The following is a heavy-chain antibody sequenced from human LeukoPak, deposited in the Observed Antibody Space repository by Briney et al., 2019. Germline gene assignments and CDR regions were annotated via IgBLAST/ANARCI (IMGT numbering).Heavy chain of an antibody. J-gene: IGHJ4*02. CDR2: IVVGSGNT. D-gene: IGHD3-3*01. CDR1: GFTFTSSA. V-gene: IGHV1-58*02. CDR3: AAGPSYDFWSGYDFDY. Sequence: GTSVKVSCKASGFTFTSSAMQWVRQARGQRLEWIGWIVVGSGNTNYAQKFQERVTITRDMSASTAYMELSSLRSEDTAVYYCAAGPSYDFWSGYDFDYWGQGTLVTVSS.